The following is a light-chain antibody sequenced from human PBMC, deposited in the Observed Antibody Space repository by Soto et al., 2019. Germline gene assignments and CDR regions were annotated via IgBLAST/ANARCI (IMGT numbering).Light chain of an antibody. Sequence: QSLLTQPASVSGSPGQSITVSCTGTSSDVGGYNYVSWYQHHPGKAPKLMIYEVTTPPSEDSNRLSGSKSGNTASLTIAGLQAEDEADYYCSSYTSSSTYVFGTRTKLTVL. V-gene: IGLV2-14*01. CDR1: SSDVGGYNY. CDR3: SSYTSSSTYV. CDR2: EVT. J-gene: IGLJ1*01.